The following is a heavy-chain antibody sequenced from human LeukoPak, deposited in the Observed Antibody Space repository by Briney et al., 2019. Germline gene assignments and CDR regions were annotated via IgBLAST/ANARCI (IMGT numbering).Heavy chain of an antibody. CDR3: ARGSHPAYYDILTGGIPDWFDP. D-gene: IGHD3-9*01. CDR2: MNPNSGNT. Sequence: ASVKVSCKASGYTFTSYDINWVRQATGQGLEWMGWMNPNSGNTGYAQKFQGRVTMTRNTSIGTAYMELSSLRSEDTAVYYCARGSHPAYYDILTGGIPDWFDPWGQGTLVTVSS. V-gene: IGHV1-8*01. J-gene: IGHJ5*02. CDR1: GYTFTSYD.